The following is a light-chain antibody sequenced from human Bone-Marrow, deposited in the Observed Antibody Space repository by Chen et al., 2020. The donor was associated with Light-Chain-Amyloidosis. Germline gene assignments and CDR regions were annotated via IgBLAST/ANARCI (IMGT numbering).Light chain of an antibody. CDR1: SSDVGSYNL. V-gene: IGLV2-23*02. CDR2: EVN. J-gene: IGLJ3*02. Sequence: QSALTPPASVSGSPGQSLTISCTGTSSDVGSYNLVSWYQQHPGKAPKFMIYEVNKRPSGVSNRFSGSKSGNTASLTISGLQAEDEADYYCCSYAGSSTLVFGGGTKVTVL. CDR3: CSYAGSSTLV.